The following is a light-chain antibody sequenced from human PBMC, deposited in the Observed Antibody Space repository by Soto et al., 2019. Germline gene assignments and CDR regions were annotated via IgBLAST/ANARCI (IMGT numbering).Light chain of an antibody. CDR2: GAS. Sequence: ENVLTQTPGTLSLSPGERATLSCRASQSVSSSYLAWYQQKPGQAPRLLIYGASNRATGIPDRFSGSGSGTDFTLTISRLEPEDFAVYYCQQYHTSPITFGQGTRLEIK. J-gene: IGKJ5*01. CDR1: QSVSSSY. V-gene: IGKV3-20*01. CDR3: QQYHTSPIT.